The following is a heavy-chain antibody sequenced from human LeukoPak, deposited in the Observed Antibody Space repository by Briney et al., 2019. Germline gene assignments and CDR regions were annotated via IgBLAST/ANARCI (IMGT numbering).Heavy chain of an antibody. CDR1: GGSISSYY. Sequence: PSQTLSLTCTVSGGSISSYYWSWIRQPPGKGLEWIGYIYYSGSTNYNPSLKSRVTISVDTSKNQFSLKLSSVTAADTAVYYCARSHKTLGLWPRSYWYFDLWGRGTLVTVSS. J-gene: IGHJ2*01. CDR2: IYYSGST. V-gene: IGHV4-59*01. CDR3: ARSHKTLGLWPRSYWYFDL. D-gene: IGHD5-18*01.